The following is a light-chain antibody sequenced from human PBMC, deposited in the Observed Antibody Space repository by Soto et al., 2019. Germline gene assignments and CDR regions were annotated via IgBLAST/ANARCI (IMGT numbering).Light chain of an antibody. V-gene: IGKV1-39*01. CDR3: QQSYSSPYT. CDR1: QYINTF. Sequence: DIQVTQSPSSLSASVGDRVTISCRSSQYINTFLNWYQHKPERAPQLLIYSVSDLQSGVPSRFSGRGSGTDFTLTLSCLQPEDFAIYYCQQSYSSPYTFAQGTKLEIK. J-gene: IGKJ2*01. CDR2: SVS.